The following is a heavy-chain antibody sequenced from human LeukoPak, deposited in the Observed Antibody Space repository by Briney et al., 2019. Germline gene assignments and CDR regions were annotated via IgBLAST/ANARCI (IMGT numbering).Heavy chain of an antibody. CDR1: GFTFSTYS. CDR2: ISSTSTYI. CDR3: ARSRAASGELYDY. V-gene: IGHV3-21*01. J-gene: IGHJ4*02. Sequence: GGSLRLSYAASGFTFSTYSMNWVRQAPGKGLEWVSSISSTSTYIYYADSVKGRFTISRDNAKNSLYLRMNSLRAEDTAVYYCARSRAASGELYDYWGQGTLVTVSS. D-gene: IGHD3-16*01.